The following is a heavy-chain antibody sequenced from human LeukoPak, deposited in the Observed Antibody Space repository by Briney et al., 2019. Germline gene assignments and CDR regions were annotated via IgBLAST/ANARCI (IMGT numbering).Heavy chain of an antibody. CDR1: GGSISSSSYY. J-gene: IGHJ3*02. CDR2: IYYSGST. D-gene: IGHD2-2*01. CDR3: AGYCSSTSCPNNAFDI. Sequence: SETLSLTRTVSGGSISSSSYYWGWIRQPPGKGLEWIGSIYYSGSTYYNPSLKSRVTISVDTSKNQFSLKLSSVTAADTAVYYCAGYCSSTSCPNNAFDIWGQGTMVTVSS. V-gene: IGHV4-39*01.